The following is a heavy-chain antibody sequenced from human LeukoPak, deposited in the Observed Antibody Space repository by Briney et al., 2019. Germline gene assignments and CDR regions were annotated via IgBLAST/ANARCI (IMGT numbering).Heavy chain of an antibody. CDR3: AGLPPGVPRGYYYYGMDV. CDR1: GYSFTSYW. V-gene: IGHV5-51*01. Sequence: GESLKISCKGSGYSFTSYWIGWVCQMPGKGLEWMGIIYPGDSDTRYSPSFQGQVTISADKSISTAYLQWSSLKASDTAMYYCAGLPPGVPRGYYYYGMDVWGQGTTVTVSS. D-gene: IGHD3-10*01. J-gene: IGHJ6*02. CDR2: IYPGDSDT.